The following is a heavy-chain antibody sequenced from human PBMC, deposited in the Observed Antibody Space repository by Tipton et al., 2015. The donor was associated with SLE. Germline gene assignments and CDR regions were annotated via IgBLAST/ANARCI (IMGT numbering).Heavy chain of an antibody. CDR1: GGSISSSSYY. D-gene: IGHD4-17*01. V-gene: IGHV4-39*01. CDR3: ARHRGGTTEGMDV. Sequence: LRLSCTVSGGSISSSSYYWGWIRQPPGKGLEWIGSIYYSGSTYYNPSLKSRVTISVDTSKNQFSLKLSSVTAADTAVYYCARHRGGTTEGMDVWGQGTTGTVSS. CDR2: IYYSGST. J-gene: IGHJ6*02.